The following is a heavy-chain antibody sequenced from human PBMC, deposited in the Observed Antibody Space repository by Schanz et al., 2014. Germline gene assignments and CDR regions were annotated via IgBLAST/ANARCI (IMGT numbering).Heavy chain of an antibody. J-gene: IGHJ4*02. V-gene: IGHV3-7*01. CDR2: INQDGSEK. D-gene: IGHD6-13*01. CDR1: GFAFRSYA. Sequence: AQLVESGGGVVQPGRSLRLSCAASGFAFRSYAMHWVRQAPGKGLEWAANINQDGSEKYYVDSVKGRFTISRDNGKNSLFLQMNSLRAEDTAIYYCAKDLAAVGVFDYWGQGSLVTVSP. CDR3: AKDLAAVGVFDY.